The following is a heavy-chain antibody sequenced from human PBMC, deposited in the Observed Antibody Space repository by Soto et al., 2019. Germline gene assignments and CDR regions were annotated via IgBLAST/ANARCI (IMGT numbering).Heavy chain of an antibody. CDR3: ARDVAAADY. J-gene: IGHJ4*02. Sequence: QVQLVQSGAEEKKPGASVKVSCKASGYTFTSYAMHWVRQAPGQRREWMGWINAGNGNTKHSQKLQGRVTITRDTSASTAYMELSSLRSEDTAVYYCARDVAAADYWGQGTLVTVSS. CDR2: INAGNGNT. CDR1: GYTFTSYA. D-gene: IGHD6-13*01. V-gene: IGHV1-3*05.